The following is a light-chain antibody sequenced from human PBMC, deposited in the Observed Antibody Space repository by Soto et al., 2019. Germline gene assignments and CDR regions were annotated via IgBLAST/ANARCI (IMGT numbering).Light chain of an antibody. CDR3: QQTYTPPLS. CDR2: SAS. CDR1: QSISSY. V-gene: IGKV1-39*01. J-gene: IGKJ4*01. Sequence: IHMSQSPASLSASVGDRVTITCRASQSISSYLNWYQQKPGKAPKLLIYSASSLQSGVPSRFSGSGGSGTDFTLTISSLQPEDFATYYCQQTYTPPLSFGGGTKVDIK.